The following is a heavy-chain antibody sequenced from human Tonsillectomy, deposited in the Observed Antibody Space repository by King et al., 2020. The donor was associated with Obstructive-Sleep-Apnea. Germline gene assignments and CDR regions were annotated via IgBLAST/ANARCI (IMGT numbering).Heavy chain of an antibody. J-gene: IGHJ4*02. D-gene: IGHD3-22*01. CDR3: ARDSLAYYYDSSGYYLDY. CDR1: GFTFSSYA. V-gene: IGHV3-30*04. CDR2: ISYDGSNK. Sequence: VQLVQSGGGVVQPGRSLRLSCAASGFTFSSYAMHWVRQAPGKGLEWVAVISYDGSNKYYADSVKGRFTISRDNSKNTLYLQMNSLRAEDTAVYYCARDSLAYYYDSSGYYLDYWGQGTLVTVSS.